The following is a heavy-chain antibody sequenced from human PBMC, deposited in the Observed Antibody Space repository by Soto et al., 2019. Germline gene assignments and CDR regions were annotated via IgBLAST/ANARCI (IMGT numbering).Heavy chain of an antibody. CDR1: GYTFTSYY. J-gene: IGHJ4*02. V-gene: IGHV1-46*01. Sequence: ASVKVSCKASGYTFTSYYMHWVRQAPGQGLEWMGIINPSGGSTSYAQKFQGRVTMTRDTSTSTVYMELSSLRSEDTAVYYCARDPLSGKYSSSYYFDYWGQGTLVTVSS. D-gene: IGHD6-6*01. CDR3: ARDPLSGKYSSSYYFDY. CDR2: INPSGGST.